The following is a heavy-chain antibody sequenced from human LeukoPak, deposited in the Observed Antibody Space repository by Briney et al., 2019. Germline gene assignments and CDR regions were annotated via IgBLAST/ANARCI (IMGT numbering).Heavy chain of an antibody. V-gene: IGHV4-59*01. Sequence: SETLPLTCTVSGGSISSYFWSWIRQPPGKGLEWIGYIYYSGSTNYNPSLKSRVTMSVDTSKNQFSLKLSSVTAADTAVYYCARDKGIVGAQGIWGQGTMVTVSS. CDR1: GGSISSYF. CDR2: IYYSGST. J-gene: IGHJ3*02. CDR3: ARDKGIVGAQGI. D-gene: IGHD1-26*01.